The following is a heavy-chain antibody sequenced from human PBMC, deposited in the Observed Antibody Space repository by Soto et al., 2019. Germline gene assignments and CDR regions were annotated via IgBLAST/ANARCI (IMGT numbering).Heavy chain of an antibody. Sequence: ASVKVSCKASGYTFTSYGISWVRQAPGQGLEWMGWISAYNGNTNYAQKLQGRVTMTTDTSTGTAYMELRSLRSDDTAVYYCARAGYCSSTSCYRSIWFDPWGQGTLVTVSS. J-gene: IGHJ5*02. D-gene: IGHD2-2*01. CDR3: ARAGYCSSTSCYRSIWFDP. CDR2: ISAYNGNT. CDR1: GYTFTSYG. V-gene: IGHV1-18*01.